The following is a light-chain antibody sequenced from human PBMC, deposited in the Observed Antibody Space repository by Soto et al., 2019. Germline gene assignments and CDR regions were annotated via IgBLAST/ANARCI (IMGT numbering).Light chain of an antibody. CDR1: SSNVGSYNF. J-gene: IGLJ3*02. CDR2: EAS. Sequence: QSALTQPASVSGSLGQSITISCTGTSSNVGSYNFVSWYQHHPGKAPKLLIYEASKRPSGVSNRFSGSKSGNTASLTISGLQSEDEGDYYCCSFAGRMTWVFGGRTKLTVL. CDR3: CSFAGRMTWV. V-gene: IGLV2-23*01.